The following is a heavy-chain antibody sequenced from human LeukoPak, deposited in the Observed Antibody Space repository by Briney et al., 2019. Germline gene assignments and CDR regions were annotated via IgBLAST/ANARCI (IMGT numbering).Heavy chain of an antibody. J-gene: IGHJ4*02. CDR3: AREYSYGSVA. Sequence: KSSETLSLTCTVAGGSISSGSYYWSWIRQPAGKGLEWIGRIYSSGSTNYNPSLKSRVTISVDTSKSQFSLRLSSVTAADTAVYYCAREYSYGSVARGQGTLVTVSS. CDR2: IYSSGST. D-gene: IGHD5-18*01. V-gene: IGHV4-61*02. CDR1: GGSISSGSYY.